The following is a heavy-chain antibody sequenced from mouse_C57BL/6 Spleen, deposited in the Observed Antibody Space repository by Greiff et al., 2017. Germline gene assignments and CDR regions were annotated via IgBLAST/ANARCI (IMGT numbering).Heavy chain of an antibody. V-gene: IGHV3-1*01. J-gene: IGHJ1*03. D-gene: IGHD1-1*01. CDR1: GYSITSGYD. CDR2: ISYSGST. CDR3: ARDHYGSSYDWYCDV. Sequence: VQLKESGPGMVKPSQSLSLTCTVTGYSITSGYDWHWIRHFPGNKLEWMGYISYSGSTNYNPSLKSRISITHDTSKNHFFLKLNSVTTEDTATYYCARDHYGSSYDWYCDVWGTGTTVTVSS.